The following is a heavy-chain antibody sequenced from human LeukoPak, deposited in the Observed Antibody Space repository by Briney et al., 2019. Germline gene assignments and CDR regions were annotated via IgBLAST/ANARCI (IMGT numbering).Heavy chain of an antibody. J-gene: IGHJ4*02. V-gene: IGHV1-18*04. CDR3: ARVGFYDYVWGSYRTVDY. D-gene: IGHD3-16*02. Sequence: ASVKVSCKASGYTFTSYGISWVRQAPGQGLEWMGWISAYNGNTNYAQKLQGRVTMTTDTSTSTAYMELRSLRSDDTAVYYCARVGFYDYVWGSYRTVDYWGQGTLVTVSP. CDR2: ISAYNGNT. CDR1: GYTFTSYG.